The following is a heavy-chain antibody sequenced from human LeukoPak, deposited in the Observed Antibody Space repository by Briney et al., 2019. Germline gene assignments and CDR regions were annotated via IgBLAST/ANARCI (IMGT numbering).Heavy chain of an antibody. CDR1: GDSLSSHY. V-gene: IGHV4-59*08. CDR3: ARFVVVVAAHDY. Sequence: PSETLSLTCTVSGDSLSSHYWSWIRQPPGKGLEWIGYIYGSGSTNYDPSLKSRVTISEDTSKNHFSLKLTSVTAADTAVYYCARFVVVVAAHDYWGQGTLVTVSS. CDR2: IYGSGST. D-gene: IGHD2-15*01. J-gene: IGHJ4*02.